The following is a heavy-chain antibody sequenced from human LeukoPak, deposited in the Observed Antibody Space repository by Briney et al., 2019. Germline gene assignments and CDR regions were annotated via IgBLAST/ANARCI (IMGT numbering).Heavy chain of an antibody. CDR2: ISSSGSSI. V-gene: IGHV3-11*04. Sequence: GGSLRLSCAASGFTFSDYYMSWIRQAPGKGLEWVSYISSSGSSIYYADSVKGRFTISRDNAKNSLYLQMNSLRAEDTAVYYCARGPDYDILTGYFDYWGQGTLVTVSS. D-gene: IGHD3-9*01. CDR1: GFTFSDYY. J-gene: IGHJ4*02. CDR3: ARGPDYDILTGYFDY.